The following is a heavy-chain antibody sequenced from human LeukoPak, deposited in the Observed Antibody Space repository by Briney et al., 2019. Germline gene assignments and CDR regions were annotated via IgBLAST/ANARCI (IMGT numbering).Heavy chain of an antibody. V-gene: IGHV3-7*01. CDR2: VKQDGSEK. J-gene: IGHJ4*02. Sequence: GESLRLSCSASGFTFSSYWVTWVRQAPGKGLEWVANVKQDGSEKNYVDSVKGRFTISRDNAKNSLYLQMNSLRVDDTAVYYCARGHRAWSYWGQGTLVTVSS. D-gene: IGHD3-3*01. CDR3: ARGHRAWSY. CDR1: GFTFSSYW.